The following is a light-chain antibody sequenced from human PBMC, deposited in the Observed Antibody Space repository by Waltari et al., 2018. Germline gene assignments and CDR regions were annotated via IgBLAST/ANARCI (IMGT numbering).Light chain of an antibody. J-gene: IGKJ1*01. Sequence: EIVMTQSPATLSVSPGDRATLSCRASQSVSSNLAWYQQKPAQAPRLLICGASTRATGIPARFSGSGSGTEFTLTISSLQSEDFAVYYCQQYNNWPPWTFGQGTKVEIK. CDR2: GAS. CDR3: QQYNNWPPWT. CDR1: QSVSSN. V-gene: IGKV3-15*01.